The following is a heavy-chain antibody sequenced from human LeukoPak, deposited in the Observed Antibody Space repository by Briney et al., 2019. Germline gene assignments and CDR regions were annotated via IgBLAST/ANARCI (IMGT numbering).Heavy chain of an antibody. CDR3: ARGPVRDYSNY. D-gene: IGHD4-11*01. V-gene: IGHV4-31*03. J-gene: IGHJ4*02. CDR2: IYYSWST. CDR1: VVPITSGGYY. Sequence: PSETLSLTCTVSVVPITSGGYYCSWIRQHPGKGLEWLCYIYYSWSTYYNPSLKSRLTISLDTSKNHFSLRLTSVTAADTAVYYCARGPVRDYSNYWGQGTLVTVSS.